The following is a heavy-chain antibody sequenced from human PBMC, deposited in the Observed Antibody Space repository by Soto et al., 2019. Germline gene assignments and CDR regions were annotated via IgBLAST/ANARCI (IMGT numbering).Heavy chain of an antibody. J-gene: IGHJ3*02. CDR2: IYYSGST. D-gene: IGHD2-8*01. Sequence: SETLSLTCTVSGGSISSYYWSWILQPPWKGLEWIGYIYYSGSTNYNPSLKSRVTISVDTSKNQFSLKLSSVTAADTAVYYCARAPVYVTLFAFDIWGQGTMVTVPS. CDR3: ARAPVYVTLFAFDI. V-gene: IGHV4-59*01. CDR1: GGSISSYY.